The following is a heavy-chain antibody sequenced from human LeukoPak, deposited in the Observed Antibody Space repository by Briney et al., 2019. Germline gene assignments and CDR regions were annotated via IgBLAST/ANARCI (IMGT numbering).Heavy chain of an antibody. Sequence: QTGGSLRLSCAASGITFDDYAMHWVRQVPGKGLEWVSLISGNGGNTYYADSVKGRFTISRDNSKNSLYLQMNSLRTEDTALYYCAKDISNWNSRHFDYWGQGTLVTVSS. D-gene: IGHD1-7*01. CDR1: GITFDDYA. V-gene: IGHV3-43*02. CDR3: AKDISNWNSRHFDY. J-gene: IGHJ4*02. CDR2: ISGNGGNT.